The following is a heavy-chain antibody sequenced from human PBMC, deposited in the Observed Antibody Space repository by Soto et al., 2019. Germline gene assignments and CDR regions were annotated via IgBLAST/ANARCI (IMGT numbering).Heavy chain of an antibody. CDR2: VSYSGKT. CDR3: TRHYCSGSACCADY. V-gene: IGHV4-39*01. J-gene: IGHJ4*02. D-gene: IGHD2-15*01. CDR1: GGSIRASTYY. Sequence: SETLSLTCTVSGGSIRASTYYWGWVRQPPGRGLEWIGTVSYSGKTYSNPSLKSRLTISVDKSKNQFSLSLSSVTAADTSVYYCTRHYCSGSACCADYWGQGTLVTVSS.